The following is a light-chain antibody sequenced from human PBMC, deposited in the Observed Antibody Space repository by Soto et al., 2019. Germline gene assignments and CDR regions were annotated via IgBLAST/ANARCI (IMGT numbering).Light chain of an antibody. Sequence: QPVLTQSPSASASLGASVKLTCTLSSGHSSYAIAWHQQQPEKGPRYLMKLNSDGSHTKGDGIPVRFSGSSSGAERYLTISSLQSEDEADYYCQTWGTGTSYVFGTGTKVTVL. V-gene: IGLV4-69*01. CDR3: QTWGTGTSYV. CDR2: LNSDGSH. CDR1: SGHSSYA. J-gene: IGLJ1*01.